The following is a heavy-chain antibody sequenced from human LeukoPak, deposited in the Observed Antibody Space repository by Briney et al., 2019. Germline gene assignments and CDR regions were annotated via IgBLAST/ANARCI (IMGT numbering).Heavy chain of an antibody. V-gene: IGHV3-11*05. D-gene: IGHD5-24*01. CDR3: ARVPAGYTPDY. CDR2: ISSSSSYT. J-gene: IGHJ4*02. Sequence: PGGSLRLSCAASGFTFSDYYMSWIRQAPGKGLGWISSISSSSSYTKHGDSVKGRFTISRDNAKNSLYLQMNSLRAEDTAVYYCARVPAGYTPDYWGQGTLVTVSS. CDR1: GFTFSDYY.